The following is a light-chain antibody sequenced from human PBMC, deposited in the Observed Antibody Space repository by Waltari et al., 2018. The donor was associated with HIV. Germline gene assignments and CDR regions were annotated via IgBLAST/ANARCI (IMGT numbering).Light chain of an antibody. CDR3: CSYGGRSTFYV. CDR2: EVT. CDR1: SSAVGTFNL. Sequence: QSALTQPASVSESLAQSITISCTGTSSAVGTFNLLSWYQHHPGKVPKLMIYEVTKRPSGVSNRFSGSKSGNTASLTISGLQAEDEADYYCCSYGGRSTFYVFGTGTNVTVL. V-gene: IGLV2-23*02. J-gene: IGLJ1*01.